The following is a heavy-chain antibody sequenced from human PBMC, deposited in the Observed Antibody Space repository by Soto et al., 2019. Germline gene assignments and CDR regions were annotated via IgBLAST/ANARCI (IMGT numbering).Heavy chain of an antibody. J-gene: IGHJ4*02. CDR1: GYSISSGYY. CDR3: AREKGYISGPKNFDS. D-gene: IGHD5-12*01. Sequence: PSETLSLTCAVSGYSISSGYYWGWIRQPPGKGLEWIGYIYDSGSSYYNPSLKSRVTMSVDTSKNQFSLKLRSVTAADTAMYYCAREKGYISGPKNFDSWGQGTLVTVSS. CDR2: IYDSGSS. V-gene: IGHV4-30-4*08.